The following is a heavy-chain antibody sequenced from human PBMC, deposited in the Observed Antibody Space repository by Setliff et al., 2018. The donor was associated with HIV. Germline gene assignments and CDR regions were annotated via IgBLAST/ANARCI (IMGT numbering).Heavy chain of an antibody. V-gene: IGHV1-3*03. J-gene: IGHJ5*01. CDR1: GYTFTSYA. Sequence: GASVKVSCKASGYTFTSYAMHWVRQAPGQGLEWMAWIDAGNGNTKYSQEFQGRVTITRDTSASTAYMELSSLRSEDMAVYYCARGPKLMIPTSNWFDSWGQGTPVTVSS. D-gene: IGHD3-22*01. CDR3: ARGPKLMIPTSNWFDS. CDR2: IDAGNGNT.